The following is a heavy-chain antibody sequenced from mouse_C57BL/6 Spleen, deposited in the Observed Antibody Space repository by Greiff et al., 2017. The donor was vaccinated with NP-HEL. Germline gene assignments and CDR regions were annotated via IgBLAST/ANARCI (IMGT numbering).Heavy chain of an antibody. V-gene: IGHV1-61*01. J-gene: IGHJ2*01. CDR2: IYPSDSET. CDR1: GYTFTSYW. CDR3: ARVLNPYYFDY. Sequence: QVQLQQPGAELVRPGSSVKLSCKASGYTFTSYWMDWVKQRPGQGLEWIGNIYPSDSETHYNQKFKDKATLTVDKSSSTAYMQLSSLTSEDSAVYYCARVLNPYYFDYWGQGTTLTVSS.